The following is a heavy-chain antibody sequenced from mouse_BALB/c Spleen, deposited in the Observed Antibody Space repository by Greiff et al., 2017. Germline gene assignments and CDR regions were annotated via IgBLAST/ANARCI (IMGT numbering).Heavy chain of an antibody. CDR1: GFTFSSYT. Sequence: VQLKESGGGLVQPGGSLKLSCAASGFTFSSYTMSWVRQTPEKRLEWVAYISNGGGSTYYPDTVKGRFTISRDNAKNTLYLQMSSLKSEDTAMYYCARQGSMDYWGQGTSVTVSS. CDR2: ISNGGGST. CDR3: ARQGSMDY. V-gene: IGHV5-12-2*01. J-gene: IGHJ4*01.